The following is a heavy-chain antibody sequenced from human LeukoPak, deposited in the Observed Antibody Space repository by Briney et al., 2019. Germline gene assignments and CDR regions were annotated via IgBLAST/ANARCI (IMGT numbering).Heavy chain of an antibody. V-gene: IGHV5-51*01. CDR2: IYPTDSDT. CDR1: GSTFTNYW. D-gene: IGHD3-10*01. J-gene: IGHJ4*02. Sequence: GASLKISCQGSGSTFTNYWIGWVRQLPGKGLEWMGTIYPTDSDTRYSPSFQGQVTISADKSISTAYLQWSSLKASDTAMYYCARLYGSGTHVDYWGQGTLVTVSS. CDR3: ARLYGSGTHVDY.